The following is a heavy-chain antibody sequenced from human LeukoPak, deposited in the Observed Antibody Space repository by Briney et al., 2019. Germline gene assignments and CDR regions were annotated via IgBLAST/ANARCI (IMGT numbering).Heavy chain of an antibody. Sequence: PSETLSLTCTVSGGSVSSGSSFWSWIRQPPGKGLEWIGYIYYSGSTNYNPSLKSRVTISVDTSKNQFSLKLSSVTAADTAVYYCARLTPTDMIVVVNDYWGQGTLVTVSS. CDR2: IYYSGST. J-gene: IGHJ4*02. CDR1: GGSVSSGSSF. CDR3: ARLTPTDMIVVVNDY. D-gene: IGHD3-22*01. V-gene: IGHV4-61*01.